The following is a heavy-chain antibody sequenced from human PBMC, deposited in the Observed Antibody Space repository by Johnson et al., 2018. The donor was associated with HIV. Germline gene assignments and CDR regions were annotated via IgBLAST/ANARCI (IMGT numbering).Heavy chain of an antibody. V-gene: IGHV3-20*04. CDR3: ARDGRGYYDSSGYPYLDAFDI. Sequence: VQLVESGGGVVRPGGSLRLSCAASGFTFDDYGMSWVRQAPGKGLEWVSGINWNGGSTGYADSVKGRFPISSDKAKNSLYLQMNSLRAEDTALYYCARDGRGYYDSSGYPYLDAFDIWGQGTMVTVSS. CDR1: GFTFDDYG. D-gene: IGHD3-22*01. CDR2: INWNGGST. J-gene: IGHJ3*02.